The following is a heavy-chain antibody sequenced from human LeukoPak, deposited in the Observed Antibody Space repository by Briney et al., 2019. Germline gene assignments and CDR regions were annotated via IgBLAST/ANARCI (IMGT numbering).Heavy chain of an antibody. CDR2: INPNSGGT. Sequence: ASVKVSCKASGYIFTGYHMHWVRQAPGQGLEWMGWINPNSGGTNYAQKFQGRVTMTRDTSISTAYMELSRLRSDDTAMYYCAKSSAYSGYEVDYWGQGSLVTVSS. CDR1: GYIFTGYH. D-gene: IGHD5-12*01. V-gene: IGHV1-2*02. J-gene: IGHJ4*02. CDR3: AKSSAYSGYEVDY.